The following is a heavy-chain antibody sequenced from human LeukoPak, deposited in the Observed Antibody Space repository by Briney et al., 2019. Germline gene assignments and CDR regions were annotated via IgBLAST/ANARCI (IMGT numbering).Heavy chain of an antibody. CDR1: GYTFTSSD. J-gene: IGHJ6*03. V-gene: IGHV1-8*03. CDR2: MNPNSGNT. Sequence: ASVKVSCKASGYTFTSSDINWVRQAAGQGLEWMGWMNPNSGNTGYAQKFQGRVTITRNTSISTAYMELSSLRSEDTAVYYCARGQGHYYSYYMDVGGKGTTVTVSS. CDR3: ARGQGHYYSYYMDV.